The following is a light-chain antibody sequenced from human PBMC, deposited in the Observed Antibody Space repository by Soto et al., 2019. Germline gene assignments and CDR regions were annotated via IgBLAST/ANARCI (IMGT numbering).Light chain of an antibody. CDR1: QSVSSSY. CDR3: QQYGRSPFT. CDR2: GAS. J-gene: IGKJ3*01. V-gene: IGKV3-20*01. Sequence: EIVLTQSPGTLSLSPGERATLSCRASQSVSSSYLAWYQQKPGQAPRLLIYGASSRATGIPGRFSGSGSGTDFTLTISSLEPEDFAVYYCQQYGRSPFTFGLGTIVDIK.